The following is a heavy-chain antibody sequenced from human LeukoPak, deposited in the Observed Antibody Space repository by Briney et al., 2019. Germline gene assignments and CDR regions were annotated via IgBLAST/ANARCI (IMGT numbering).Heavy chain of an antibody. D-gene: IGHD3-10*01. CDR1: GGSFSGYY. CDR2: INHSGST. CDR3: ARVRDSEWFGELTFDY. V-gene: IGHV4-34*01. J-gene: IGHJ4*02. Sequence: PSETLSLTCAVSGGSFSGYYWSWIRQPPGKGLEWIGEINHSGSTNYNPSLKSRVTISVDTSKNQFSLKLSSVTAADTAVYYCARVRDSEWFGELTFDYWGQGTLVTVSS.